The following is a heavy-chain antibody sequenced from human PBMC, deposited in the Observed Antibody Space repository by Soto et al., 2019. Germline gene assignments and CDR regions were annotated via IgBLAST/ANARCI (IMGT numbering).Heavy chain of an antibody. V-gene: IGHV1-46*01. CDR1: GYTFTSYY. J-gene: IGHJ4*02. CDR2: INPSGGST. Sequence: GASVKVSCKASGYTFTSYYMHWVRQAPGQGLEWMGIINPSGGSTSYAQKFQGRVTMTRDTSTSTVYMELSSLRSEDTAVYYCARDYDILTGRSYYFDYWGQGTLVTVSS. D-gene: IGHD3-9*01. CDR3: ARDYDILTGRSYYFDY.